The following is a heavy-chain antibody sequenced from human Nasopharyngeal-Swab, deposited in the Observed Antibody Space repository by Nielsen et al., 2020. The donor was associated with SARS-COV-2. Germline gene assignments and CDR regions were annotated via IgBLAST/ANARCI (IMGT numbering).Heavy chain of an antibody. D-gene: IGHD2-15*01. CDR2: IFAGGDT. CDR1: GFSVSSNQ. Sequence: GESLKISCAASGFSVSSNQITWVRQAPGRGLEWVSLIFAGGDTYYADFVKGRFTVSRDNSKNTVFLQLTHLRAEDTAVYFCARAVSYCSGDRCPFDPWGQGTQVTVSS. CDR3: ARAVSYCSGDRCPFDP. V-gene: IGHV3-66*01. J-gene: IGHJ5*02.